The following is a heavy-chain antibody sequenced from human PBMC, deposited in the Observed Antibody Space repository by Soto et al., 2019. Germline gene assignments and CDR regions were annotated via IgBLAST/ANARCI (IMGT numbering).Heavy chain of an antibody. Sequence: PLETLSLTCTVSGGSISSYYWSWIRQPPGKGLEWIGYIYYSGSTNYNPSLKSRVTISVDTSKNQFSLKLSSVTAADTAVYYCARGQGIAALYYNCFDHWGQGTLVTVS. CDR2: IYYSGST. J-gene: IGHJ5*02. D-gene: IGHD6-6*01. CDR1: GGSISSYY. V-gene: IGHV4-59*12. CDR3: ARGQGIAALYYNCFDH.